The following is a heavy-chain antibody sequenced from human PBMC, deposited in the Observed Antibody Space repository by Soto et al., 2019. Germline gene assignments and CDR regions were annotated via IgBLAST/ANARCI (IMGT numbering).Heavy chain of an antibody. CDR3: ARRSRAGIAARPQLYYYYYGMDV. Sequence: QPGGSLRLSCAASGFTFSSYWMSWVRQAPGKGLEWVANIKQDGSEKYYVDSVKGRFTISRDNAKNSLYLQMNSLRAEDTAVYYCARRSRAGIAARPQLYYYYYGMDVWGQGTTVTVSS. D-gene: IGHD6-6*01. CDR1: GFTFSSYW. J-gene: IGHJ6*02. V-gene: IGHV3-7*05. CDR2: IKQDGSEK.